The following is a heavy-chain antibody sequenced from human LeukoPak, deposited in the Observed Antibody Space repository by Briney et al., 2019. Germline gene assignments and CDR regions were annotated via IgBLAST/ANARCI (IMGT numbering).Heavy chain of an antibody. CDR2: ISSSSSYI. Sequence: GGSLRLSCAASGFTFSSYSMNWVRQAPGKGLEWVSSISSSSSYIYYADSVKGRFTISRDNAKNSLYLQMNSLRAEDTAVYYCASTFRESYYDFWSGYSTLDYWGQGTLVTVSS. CDR3: ASTFRESYYDFWSGYSTLDY. CDR1: GFTFSSYS. V-gene: IGHV3-21*01. D-gene: IGHD3-3*01. J-gene: IGHJ4*02.